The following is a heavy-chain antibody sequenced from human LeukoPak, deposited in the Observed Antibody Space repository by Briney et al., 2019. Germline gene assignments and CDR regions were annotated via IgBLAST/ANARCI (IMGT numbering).Heavy chain of an antibody. CDR3: AKGAMIVVVSYFDY. V-gene: IGHV3-23*01. Sequence: TGGSLRLSCAGSGFTFSSSAMSRVRQAPGKGLEWVSSMSGRGSGGSTYYADSVKGRFTISRDNSKNTLYLQMNSLRAEDTAVYYCAKGAMIVVVSYFDYWGQGTLVTVSS. CDR2: MSGRGSGGST. J-gene: IGHJ4*02. CDR1: GFTFSSSA. D-gene: IGHD3-22*01.